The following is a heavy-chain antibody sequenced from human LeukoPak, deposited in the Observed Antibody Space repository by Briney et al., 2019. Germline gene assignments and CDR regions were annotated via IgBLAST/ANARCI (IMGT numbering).Heavy chain of an antibody. Sequence: SETLSLTCTVSGGSIGSSSYYWGWIRQPPGKGLEWIGSIYYSGSTYYNPSLKSRVTISVDTSKNQFSLKLSSVTAADTAVYYCARSYSSSSRNFDYWGQGTLVTVSS. V-gene: IGHV4-39*01. D-gene: IGHD6-6*01. J-gene: IGHJ4*02. CDR2: IYYSGST. CDR1: GGSIGSSSYY. CDR3: ARSYSSSSRNFDY.